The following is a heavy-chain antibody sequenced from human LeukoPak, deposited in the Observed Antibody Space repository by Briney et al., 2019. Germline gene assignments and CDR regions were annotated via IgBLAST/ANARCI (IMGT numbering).Heavy chain of an antibody. CDR1: GFNFYNFW. V-gene: IGHV3-7*01. D-gene: IGHD2-15*01. J-gene: IGHJ4*02. Sequence: GGSLRLSCEASGFNFYNFWMTWVRQAPGKGLEWLANIKQDGSEQYYAGSVKGRFTISRDNAKNSLSLQIDSLRVDDTAVYYCVRDSGSRSSGLFDSWSQGTLVTVSS. CDR2: IKQDGSEQ. CDR3: VRDSGSRSSGLFDS.